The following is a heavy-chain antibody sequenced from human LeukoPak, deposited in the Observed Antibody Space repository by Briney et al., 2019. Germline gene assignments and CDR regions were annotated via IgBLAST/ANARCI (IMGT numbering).Heavy chain of an antibody. CDR3: ARDRYYDFWSGSDAFDI. Sequence: ASVKVSCKASGYTFTSYYMHWVRQAPGQGLEWMGIITPSGGSTSYAQKFQGRVTMTRDTSTSTVYMELSSLRSEDTAVYYCARDRYYDFWSGSDAFDIWGQGTMVTVSS. V-gene: IGHV1-46*01. CDR2: ITPSGGST. CDR1: GYTFTSYY. J-gene: IGHJ3*02. D-gene: IGHD3-3*01.